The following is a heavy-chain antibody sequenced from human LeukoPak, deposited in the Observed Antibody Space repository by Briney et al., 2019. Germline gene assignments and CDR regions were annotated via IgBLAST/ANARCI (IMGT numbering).Heavy chain of an antibody. V-gene: IGHV1-18*01. CDR3: ARDRSGSGWYGRN. D-gene: IGHD6-19*01. CDR1: GCTFTSYG. J-gene: IGHJ4*02. Sequence: GASVKVSCKACGCTFTSYGISWVRQAPGQGLEWMGWISAYNGNTNYAQKLQGRVTLTTDTSTSTAYMELRSLRSDDTAVYYCARDRSGSGWYGRNWGQGTLVTVSS. CDR2: ISAYNGNT.